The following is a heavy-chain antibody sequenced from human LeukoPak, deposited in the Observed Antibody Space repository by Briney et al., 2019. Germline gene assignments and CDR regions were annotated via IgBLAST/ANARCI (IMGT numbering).Heavy chain of an antibody. CDR1: GASISSYY. Sequence: SETLSLTCTVSGASISSYYWSWIRQPAGKGLEWIGRIYTSGSTNYNPSLRSRVTLSVDTSKNQFPLKLRSVTAADTAVYYCARDYGGWRFDYWGQGTLVTVSS. V-gene: IGHV4-4*07. J-gene: IGHJ4*02. CDR3: ARDYGGWRFDY. CDR2: IYTSGST. D-gene: IGHD2-8*01.